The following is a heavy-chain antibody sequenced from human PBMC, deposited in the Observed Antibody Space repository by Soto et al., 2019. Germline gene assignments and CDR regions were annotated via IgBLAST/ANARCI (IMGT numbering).Heavy chain of an antibody. Sequence: QVQVVQSGDEVKKPGASVKVSCKASGYTVTNYGFSWVRQAPGQGLEWLGWVSGYNGNTKYAKKFHGRVPMTTDTSTSTHHMELRSMRSDDTAVYYCAREGEAPYYDDGMDVWGQGTSVTVSS. CDR2: VSGYNGNT. CDR3: AREGEAPYYDDGMDV. J-gene: IGHJ6*02. CDR1: GYTVTNYG. D-gene: IGHD2-21*01. V-gene: IGHV1-18*01.